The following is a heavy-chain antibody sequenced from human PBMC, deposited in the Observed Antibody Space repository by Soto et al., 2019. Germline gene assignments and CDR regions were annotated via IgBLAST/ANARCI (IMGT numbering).Heavy chain of an antibody. V-gene: IGHV3-11*01. D-gene: IGHD3-22*01. Sequence: GGSLRLSCAASGFTFSDYYMSRIRQAPGKGLEWVSYISSSGGTTYYAEPVKGRFTISRDNSKDTLYLQMNSLKTEDTAVYYCTTEFDYYDSSGYYYATDYWGQGALVTVSS. J-gene: IGHJ4*02. CDR3: TTEFDYYDSSGYYYATDY. CDR2: ISSSGGTT. CDR1: GFTFSDYY.